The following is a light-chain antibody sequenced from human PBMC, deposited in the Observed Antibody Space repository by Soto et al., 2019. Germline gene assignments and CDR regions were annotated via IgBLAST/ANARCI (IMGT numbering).Light chain of an antibody. CDR3: QQFSSYPLT. J-gene: IGKJ4*01. CDR2: DAS. Sequence: ESVLTQSPGTLSWSPGERATLSCRASQTVRNNYLACYQQKPGHAPRLLINDASSRATGIPDRFSGGGSGTDFTLTISSLEPEDFAVYYCQQFSSYPLTFGGGTKVDIK. V-gene: IGKV3-20*01. CDR1: QTVRNNY.